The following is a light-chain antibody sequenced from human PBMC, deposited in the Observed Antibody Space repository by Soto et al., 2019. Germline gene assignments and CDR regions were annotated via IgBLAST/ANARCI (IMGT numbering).Light chain of an antibody. V-gene: IGKV3-20*01. CDR1: QSVSSSY. J-gene: IGKJ4*01. Sequence: EIVLTQSPGTLSLSPGERATLSCRASQSVSSSYLAWYQQKPGQAPRLLIYGASSRATGIPDRFSGSGSGTDFTLPISRLEPEDFAVYYCQQYGSSPLTFGGGTKAEIK. CDR3: QQYGSSPLT. CDR2: GAS.